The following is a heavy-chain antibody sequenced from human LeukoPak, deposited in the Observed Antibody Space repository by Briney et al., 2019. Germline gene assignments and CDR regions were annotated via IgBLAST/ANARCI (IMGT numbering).Heavy chain of an antibody. J-gene: IGHJ4*02. D-gene: IGHD2-21*02. V-gene: IGHV4-4*02. CDR1: GDSITSDKW. Sequence: PSETLSLTCAVSGDSITSDKWWTWVRQPPGKGLEWIGEIHHSKSSNYYPSLKSRVTISVDKSENRFSLELNSVTAADTAVYYCAGGGDWLFDFWGQGILVTVSS. CDR3: AGGGDWLFDF. CDR2: IHHSKSS.